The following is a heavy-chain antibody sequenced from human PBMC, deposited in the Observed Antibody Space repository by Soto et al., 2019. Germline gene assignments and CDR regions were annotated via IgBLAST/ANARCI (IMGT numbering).Heavy chain of an antibody. CDR3: ARDNNQWPPNAFDI. V-gene: IGHV1-18*01. CDR2: INTTIGNA. CDR1: GYTFTSYG. J-gene: IGHJ3*02. D-gene: IGHD6-19*01. Sequence: GASVKVSCKASGYTFTSYGISWVRQAPGQGPEWMGWINTTIGNANFVQKFQGRLTITADASTSTAYMELSSLRSEDTAVYYCARDNNQWPPNAFDIWGQGTMVTVSS.